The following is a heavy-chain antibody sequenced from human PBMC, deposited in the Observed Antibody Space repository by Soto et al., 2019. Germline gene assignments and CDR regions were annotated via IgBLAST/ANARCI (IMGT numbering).Heavy chain of an antibody. CDR3: ARGGYSAGWTYGMDV. J-gene: IGHJ6*02. Sequence: QVQLVESGGGEVQPGRSLRLSCAASGFTFNSYGMHWVRQAPGKGLEWVAVIWYDGSNKYYADSVKGRFTISRDNSKNSLYMEMNRLRAADTAVYHCARGGYSAGWTYGMDVWGQGTTVTVS. CDR1: GFTFNSYG. CDR2: IWYDGSNK. D-gene: IGHD6-19*01. V-gene: IGHV3-33*01.